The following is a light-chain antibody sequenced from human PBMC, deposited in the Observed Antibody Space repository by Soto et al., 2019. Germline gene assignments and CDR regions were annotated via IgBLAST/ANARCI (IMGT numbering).Light chain of an antibody. Sequence: DIQMTQSPSTLSASVGDRVTITCRASQSISSWLAWYQQKPGKAPKLLIYKASSLESGVPSRFSGSGSGTEFTLTFSSLQPDDFATYYCQQYNSWTFGQGTKV. CDR1: QSISSW. CDR2: KAS. J-gene: IGKJ1*01. CDR3: QQYNSWT. V-gene: IGKV1-5*03.